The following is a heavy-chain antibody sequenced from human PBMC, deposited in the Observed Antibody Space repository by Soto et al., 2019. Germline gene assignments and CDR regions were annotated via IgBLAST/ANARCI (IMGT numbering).Heavy chain of an antibody. V-gene: IGHV3-33*01. CDR3: ARATEASYGMDV. CDR2: IWYDGSNK. CDR1: GFTFSSYG. J-gene: IGHJ6*04. Sequence: GGSLRLSCAASGFTFSSYGMHWVRQAPGKGLEWVAVIWYDGSNKYYADSVKGRFTISRDNSKNTLYLQMNSLRAEDTAVYYCARATEASYGMDVWGKGTTVTVSS.